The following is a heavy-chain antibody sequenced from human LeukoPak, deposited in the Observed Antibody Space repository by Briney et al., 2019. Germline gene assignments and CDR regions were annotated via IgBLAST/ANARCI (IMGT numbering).Heavy chain of an antibody. CDR1: GGSISSGGYY. V-gene: IGHV4-31*03. CDR2: IYDSGST. CDR3: ARSHHYFDSRAPPYYFDY. J-gene: IGHJ4*02. Sequence: PSETLSLTCTVSGGSISSGGYYWSWIRQHPGKGLEWIGCIYDSGSTFYNPSLESRVTITVDTSKNQFSLNLSSVTAADTAVYYCARSHHYFDSRAPPYYFDYWGQGTLVTVSS. D-gene: IGHD3-22*01.